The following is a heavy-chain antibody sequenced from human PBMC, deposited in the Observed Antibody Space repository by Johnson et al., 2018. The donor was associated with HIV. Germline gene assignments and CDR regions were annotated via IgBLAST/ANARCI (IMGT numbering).Heavy chain of an antibody. CDR2: IYSGGST. Sequence: VQLVESGGGVVQPGRSLRLSCAASGFTVSSNYMSWVRQAPGKGLEWVSVIYSGGSTYYADSVKGRFTISRDNSKNTLYLQMNSLRPEDTAVYHCAKVRGVGATAAFDIWGQGTMVTVSS. D-gene: IGHD1-26*01. CDR1: GFTVSSNY. V-gene: IGHV3-66*02. CDR3: AKVRGVGATAAFDI. J-gene: IGHJ3*02.